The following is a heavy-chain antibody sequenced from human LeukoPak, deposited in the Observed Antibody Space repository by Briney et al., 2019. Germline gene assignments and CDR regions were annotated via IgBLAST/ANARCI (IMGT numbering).Heavy chain of an antibody. CDR1: GLLFSSHG. CDR2: IWYDGSNK. CDR3: ARARNNYDSSGYSALDC. D-gene: IGHD3-22*01. J-gene: IGHJ4*02. V-gene: IGHV3-33*01. Sequence: PGRSLRLSCAASSGLLFSSHGMHWVRQAPGKGLEWVAVIWYDGSNKCYADPVKGRFTISIDNSKNTLYLQMDSLRAEDTAVYYCARARNNYDSSGYSALDCWGQGTLVTVSS.